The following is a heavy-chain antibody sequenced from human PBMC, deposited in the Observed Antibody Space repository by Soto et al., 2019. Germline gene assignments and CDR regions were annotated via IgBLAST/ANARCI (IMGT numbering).Heavy chain of an antibody. V-gene: IGHV1-69*02. CDR3: AGGGRHHDFWSGHIN. CDR1: GGTFSSYT. Sequence: QVQLVQSGAEVKKPGSSVKVSCKASGGTFSSYTISWVRQAPGQGLEWMGRIIPILGIANYAQKFQGRVTITADKATSDGYMEENSLRSEDTAGYYCAGGGRHHDFWSGHINWGQGTQVTVS. D-gene: IGHD3-3*01. J-gene: IGHJ4*02. CDR2: IIPILGIA.